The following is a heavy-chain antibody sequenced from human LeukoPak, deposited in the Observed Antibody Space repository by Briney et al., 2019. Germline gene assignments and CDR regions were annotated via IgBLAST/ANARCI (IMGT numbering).Heavy chain of an antibody. Sequence: ASVKVSCKVSGYTLTELSMHWVRQAPGKGLEWMGGFDPEDGETIYAQKFQGRVTMTEDTSTDTAYMELSSLRSEDTAVYYCATVPRVYSSSFLPPHSHWGQETLVTVSS. CDR2: FDPEDGET. CDR3: ATVPRVYSSSFLPPHSH. V-gene: IGHV1-24*01. CDR1: GYTLTELS. D-gene: IGHD6-6*01. J-gene: IGHJ4*02.